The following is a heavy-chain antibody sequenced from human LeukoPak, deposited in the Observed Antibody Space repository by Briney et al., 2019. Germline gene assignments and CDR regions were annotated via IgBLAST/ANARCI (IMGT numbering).Heavy chain of an antibody. CDR2: ISYDGSKK. CDR1: GFTFSSSA. J-gene: IGHJ4*02. Sequence: GGSLRLSCAASGFTFSSSAMQWVRQAPGKGLEWVAVISYDGSKKYYADSVKGRFTISRDDSKNTLYLQMNSLRGEDTAVYYCARSRSASTSGWYDYFDYWGRGTLVTVSS. D-gene: IGHD6-19*01. CDR3: ARSRSASTSGWYDYFDY. V-gene: IGHV3-30*04.